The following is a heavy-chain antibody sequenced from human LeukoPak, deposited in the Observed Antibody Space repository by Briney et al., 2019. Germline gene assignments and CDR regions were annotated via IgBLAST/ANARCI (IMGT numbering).Heavy chain of an antibody. CDR3: AGIAAVGTWYFQH. V-gene: IGHV4-39*01. J-gene: IGHJ1*01. CDR2: IYYSGST. Sequence: SETLSLTCTVSGGSISSSSYYWGWIRQPPGKGREWIGSIYYSGSTYYNPSLKSRVTISVDTSKNQFSLKLSSVTAADTAVYYCAGIAAVGTWYFQHWGQGTLVTVSS. D-gene: IGHD6-13*01. CDR1: GGSISSSSYY.